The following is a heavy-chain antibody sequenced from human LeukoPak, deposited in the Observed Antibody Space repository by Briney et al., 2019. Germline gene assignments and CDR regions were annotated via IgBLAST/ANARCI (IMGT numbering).Heavy chain of an antibody. Sequence: ASVKVSCKASGYTFASYGITWVRHAPGQGLEWMGWISAYNGNTNYAQKLHGRVTMTTDTSTSTAYMELRSLRSDDTAIYYCARGAAGKGNWFDPWGQGTLVTVSS. CDR2: ISAYNGNT. D-gene: IGHD6-13*01. V-gene: IGHV1-18*01. J-gene: IGHJ5*02. CDR1: GYTFASYG. CDR3: ARGAAGKGNWFDP.